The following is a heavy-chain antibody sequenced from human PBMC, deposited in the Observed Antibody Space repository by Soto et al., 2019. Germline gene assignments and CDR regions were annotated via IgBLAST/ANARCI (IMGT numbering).Heavy chain of an antibody. V-gene: IGHV1-3*01. Sequence: AFHWVRQAPGQGPEWLGWINAGVDGTIYSQRFQGRVRISRNTTANTVCLEVKSLTSEDTGVYYCAREVQGVTSFDFWGEGTLVTVSS. J-gene: IGHJ4*02. CDR3: AREVQGVTSFDF. D-gene: IGHD2-21*02. CDR1: A. CDR2: INAGVDGT.